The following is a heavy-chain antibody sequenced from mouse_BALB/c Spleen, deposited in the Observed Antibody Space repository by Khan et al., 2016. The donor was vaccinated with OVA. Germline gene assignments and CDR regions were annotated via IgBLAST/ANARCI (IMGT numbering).Heavy chain of an antibody. CDR2: INPSNGYT. D-gene: IGHD2-14*01. J-gene: IGHJ3*01. CDR3: VREGDDHRNDGLVAY. CDR1: GYTFTSYT. Sequence: QVQLKESGAELARPGASVKMSCTASGYTFTSYTIHWIKLRPGQGLEWIGFINPSNGYTNYNQKFKDKATLTADKSSTTVYLQLSSLTSDDSAVYKCVREGDDHRNDGLVAYWGQGTLVTVFA. V-gene: IGHV1-4*01.